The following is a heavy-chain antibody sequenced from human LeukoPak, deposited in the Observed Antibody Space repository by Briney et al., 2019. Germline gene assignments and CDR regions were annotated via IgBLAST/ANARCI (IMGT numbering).Heavy chain of an antibody. CDR1: GYSFTSYW. CDR2: IYPGDSDT. Sequence: GESLKISCKGSGYSFTSYWIGWVRQMPGKGLGWMGIIYPGDSDTRYSPSFQGQVTISADKSISTAYLQWSSLKASDTAMYYCARPTYYYDSSGYYLGYWGQGTLVTVSS. D-gene: IGHD3-22*01. V-gene: IGHV5-51*01. CDR3: ARPTYYYDSSGYYLGY. J-gene: IGHJ4*02.